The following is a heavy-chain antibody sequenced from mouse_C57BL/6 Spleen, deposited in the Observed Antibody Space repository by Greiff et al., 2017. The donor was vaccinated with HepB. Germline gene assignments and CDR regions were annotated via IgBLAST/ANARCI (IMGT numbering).Heavy chain of an antibody. J-gene: IGHJ4*01. V-gene: IGHV7-3*01. CDR2: IRNKANGYTT. Sequence: EVQVVESGGGLVQPGGSLSLSCAASGFTFTDYYMSWVRQPPGKALEWLGFIRNKANGYTTEYSASVKGRFTISRDNSQSILYLQINALRAEDSATYYCARSRMDYWGQGTSVTVSS. CDR1: GFTFTDYY. CDR3: ARSRMDY.